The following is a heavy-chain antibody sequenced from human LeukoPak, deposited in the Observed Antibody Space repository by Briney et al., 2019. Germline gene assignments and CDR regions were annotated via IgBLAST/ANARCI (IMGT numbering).Heavy chain of an antibody. Sequence: ASVKVSCKASGGTFSSDGISWVRQAPGQGLEWMGWISAYNGNTNYAQKLQGRVTMTTDTSTSTAYMELRSLRSDDTAVYYCARSHGSYDFWSGQSPFDYWGQGPLATVSS. J-gene: IGHJ4*02. CDR2: ISAYNGNT. CDR1: GGTFSSDG. V-gene: IGHV1-18*01. D-gene: IGHD3-3*01. CDR3: ARSHGSYDFWSGQSPFDY.